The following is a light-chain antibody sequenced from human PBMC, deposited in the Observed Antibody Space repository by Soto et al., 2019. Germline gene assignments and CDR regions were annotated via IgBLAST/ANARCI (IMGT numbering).Light chain of an antibody. CDR1: ERIGSW. CDR2: GAS. CDR3: QQTYCFPHT. V-gene: IGKV1-12*01. Sequence: DVQMTQTPSSVSASVGDRVTITCRASERIGSWLAWYQQKPGKAPKLLIYGASTLQGEVPSRFSGSGSETDFALTISSLQPEDFATYYCQQTYCFPHTFGQGTKVEIK. J-gene: IGKJ2*01.